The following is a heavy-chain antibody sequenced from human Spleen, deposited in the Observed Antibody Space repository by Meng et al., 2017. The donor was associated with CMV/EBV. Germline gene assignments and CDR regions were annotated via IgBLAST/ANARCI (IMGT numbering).Heavy chain of an antibody. V-gene: IGHV1-69*05. D-gene: IGHD2/OR15-2a*01. Sequence: SVKVSCKASGGTFSSYAISWVRQAPGQGLEWMGGIIPIFGTANYAQKFQGRVTITTDESTSTAYMELSRLRSDDTAVYYCARTFYHSHEGGNYYSFYGVDVWGQGTTVTVSS. CDR3: ARTFYHSHEGGNYYSFYGVDV. CDR2: IIPIFGTA. J-gene: IGHJ6*02. CDR1: GGTFSSYA.